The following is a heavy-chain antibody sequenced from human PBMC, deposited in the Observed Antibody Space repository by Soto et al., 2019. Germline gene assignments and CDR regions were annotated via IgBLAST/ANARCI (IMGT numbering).Heavy chain of an antibody. CDR1: GPAFPASG. J-gene: IGHJ4*02. CDR3: AAYSSGFYRAFDY. D-gene: IGHD3-22*01. CDR2: ILVGSGDT. V-gene: IGHV1-58*01. Sequence: SVKVSCKGSGPAFPASGVQWVRQTRGQRLEWMGRILVGSGDTNYSEKFQDRVTFSRDRSTSTVYMGMSGLRSEDTAIYYCAAYSSGFYRAFDYWGQGALVTVSS.